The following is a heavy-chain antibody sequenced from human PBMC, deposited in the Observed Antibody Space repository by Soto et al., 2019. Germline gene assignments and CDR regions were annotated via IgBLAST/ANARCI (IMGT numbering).Heavy chain of an antibody. CDR1: GYTFTSYD. CDR2: MNTNDGNT. CDR3: ARMDYYGSWSPNWFDP. Sequence: QVQLVQSGAEVKKPGASVKVSCKASGYTFTSYDINWVRQATGQGLEWMGWMNTNDGNTGYAQKFQGRVIMTRDTSISTAYMELSGLTSEDTAVYYCARMDYYGSWSPNWFDPWGQGTLVTVSS. J-gene: IGHJ5*02. V-gene: IGHV1-8*01. D-gene: IGHD3-10*01.